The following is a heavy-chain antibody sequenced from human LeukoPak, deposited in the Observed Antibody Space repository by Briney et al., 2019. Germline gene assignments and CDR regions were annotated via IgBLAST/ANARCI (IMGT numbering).Heavy chain of an antibody. V-gene: IGHV4-39*07. J-gene: IGHJ4*02. Sequence: PSETLSLTCTVSGGSISSSSYYWGWIRQPPGKGLEWIGSIYYSGSTYYNPSLKSRVTISVDTSKNQFSLKLSSVTAADTAVYYCASHYYDSSGYYYRYWGQGTLVTVSS. CDR3: ASHYYDSSGYYYRY. CDR2: IYYSGST. CDR1: GGSISSSSYY. D-gene: IGHD3-22*01.